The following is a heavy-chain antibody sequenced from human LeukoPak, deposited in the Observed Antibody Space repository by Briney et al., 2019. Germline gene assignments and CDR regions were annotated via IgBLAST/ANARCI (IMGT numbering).Heavy chain of an antibody. Sequence: PGGSLRLSCAASGFTFSNAWMSWVRQAPGKGLEWVGRIKSKTDGGTTDYAAPVKGRFTISSDDSKTTLYLQMNSQKTEDTDAYYCTTGSSIAYYYDSSGYYRNDAFDIWGQGTMVTVSS. J-gene: IGHJ3*02. CDR2: IKSKTDGGTT. V-gene: IGHV3-15*01. CDR3: TTGSSIAYYYDSSGYYRNDAFDI. D-gene: IGHD3-22*01. CDR1: GFTFSNAW.